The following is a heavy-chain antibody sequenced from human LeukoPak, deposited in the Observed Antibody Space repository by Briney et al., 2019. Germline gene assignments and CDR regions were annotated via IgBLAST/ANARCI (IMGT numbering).Heavy chain of an antibody. CDR2: INAGGGET. D-gene: IGHD4-17*01. CDR3: GRDPNGGYFGAFEF. Sequence: PGGSLRLSCAASGFTFSTYAMTWVRQAAEKGLEWVSIINAGGGETYYADSVKGRFTISRDNSKSTLYLQMNSLRVEDTAVYYCGRDPNGGYFGAFEFWGQETLVTVSA. J-gene: IGHJ3*01. V-gene: IGHV3-23*01. CDR1: GFTFSTYA.